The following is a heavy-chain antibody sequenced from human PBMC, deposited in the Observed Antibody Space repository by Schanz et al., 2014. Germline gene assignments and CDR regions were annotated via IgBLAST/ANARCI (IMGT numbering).Heavy chain of an antibody. J-gene: IGHJ4*02. D-gene: IGHD6-25*01. Sequence: VQLVESGGGLIQPGGSLRLSCAVSGFTVNTNYMSWVRQAPGKGLEWIGEINHSGSTNYNPSLKSRVTISVDTSKNHFSLKVRSVTAADTAVYYCARGSATFTSDYWGQGTLVTVSS. CDR1: GFTVNTNY. CDR2: INHSGST. V-gene: IGHV4-34*01. CDR3: ARGSATFTSDY.